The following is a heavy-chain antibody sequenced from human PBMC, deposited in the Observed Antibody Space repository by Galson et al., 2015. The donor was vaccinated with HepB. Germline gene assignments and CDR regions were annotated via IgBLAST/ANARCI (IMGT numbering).Heavy chain of an antibody. CDR3: ARVGGRATFDI. Sequence: SLRLSCAASGFTFSSYSMNWVRQAPGKGLEWVSSISSSSSYIYYADLVKGRFTISRDNAKNSLYLQMNSLRAEDTAVYYCARVGGRATFDIWGQGTMVTVSS. CDR2: ISSSSSYI. V-gene: IGHV3-21*01. CDR1: GFTFSSYS. D-gene: IGHD3-10*01. J-gene: IGHJ3*02.